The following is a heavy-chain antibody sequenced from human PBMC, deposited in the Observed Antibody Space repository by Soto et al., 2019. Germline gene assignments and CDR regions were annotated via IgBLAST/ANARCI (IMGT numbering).Heavy chain of an antibody. Sequence: GGSLRLSCAASGFTFGTYAMSWVRQAPGKGLDWISAIINTGVRTYYADSVKGRFTISRDNSKNTVYLQMNSLRAEDTAVYYCVKEHGDSFSDYWGQGTLVTVSS. CDR2: IINTGVRT. D-gene: IGHD2-21*01. CDR3: VKEHGDSFSDY. J-gene: IGHJ4*02. CDR1: GFTFGTYA. V-gene: IGHV3-23*01.